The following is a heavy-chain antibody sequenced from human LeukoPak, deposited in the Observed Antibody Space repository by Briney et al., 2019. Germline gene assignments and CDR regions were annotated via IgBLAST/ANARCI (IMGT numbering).Heavy chain of an antibody. CDR3: ARKEITSDYYYYYMDV. J-gene: IGHJ6*03. CDR2: ISANNGNT. V-gene: IGHV1-18*01. CDR1: GYTFSSYG. Sequence: GASVKVSCKASGYTFSSYGISWVRQAPGQGLEWMGLISANNGNTKYAQNLQGRVTMTTDTSTSTAYMELRSLRSDDTAVYCCARKEITSDYYYYYMDVWGKGTTVTVSS. D-gene: IGHD3-16*01.